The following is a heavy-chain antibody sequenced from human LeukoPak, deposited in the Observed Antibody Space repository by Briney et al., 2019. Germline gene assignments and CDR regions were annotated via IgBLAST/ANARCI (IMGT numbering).Heavy chain of an antibody. CDR3: ARAAPDCSGGSCFGDYFDY. J-gene: IGHJ4*02. Sequence: GGSLRLSCAASGFTFSSYAMHWVRQAPGKGLEYVSAISSNGGSTYYANSVKGRFTISRDNSKNTLYLQMGSLRAEDMAVYYCARAAPDCSGGSCFGDYFDYWGQGTLVTVSS. V-gene: IGHV3-64*01. CDR1: GFTFSSYA. D-gene: IGHD2-15*01. CDR2: ISSNGGST.